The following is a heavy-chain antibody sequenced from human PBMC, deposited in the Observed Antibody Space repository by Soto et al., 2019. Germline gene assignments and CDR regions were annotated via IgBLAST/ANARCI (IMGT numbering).Heavy chain of an antibody. J-gene: IGHJ4*02. CDR1: GGSISSYY. V-gene: IGHV4-59*01. D-gene: IGHD3-22*01. Sequence: PSETLSLTCTVSGGSISSYYWSWIRQPPGKGLEWIGYIYYSGSTNYNPSLKSRVTISVDTSKNQFSLKLSSVTAADTAVYYCAYIYYDSSAIDYWGQGTLVTVSS. CDR2: IYYSGST. CDR3: AYIYYDSSAIDY.